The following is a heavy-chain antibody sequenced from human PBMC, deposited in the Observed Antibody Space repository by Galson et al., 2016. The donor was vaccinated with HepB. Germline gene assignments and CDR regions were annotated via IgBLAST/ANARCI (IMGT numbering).Heavy chain of an antibody. D-gene: IGHD3-3*01. J-gene: IGHJ5*02. CDR2: INHSGNT. CDR1: GGSFNGYY. Sequence: SETLSLTCAVYGGSFNGYYWSWIRQPSGKGLEWIGEINHSGNTNYNPSLKSRVTISVDTSKNQFSLKLNSVTAADTAVYYCARGNRPPRSSYYGYKWFDPWGQGTLVTVSS. CDR3: ARGNRPPRSSYYGYKWFDP. V-gene: IGHV4-34*01.